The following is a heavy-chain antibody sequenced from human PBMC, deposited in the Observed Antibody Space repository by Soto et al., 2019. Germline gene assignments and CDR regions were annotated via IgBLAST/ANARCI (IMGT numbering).Heavy chain of an antibody. CDR2: MNPSSGNT. J-gene: IGHJ6*02. CDR3: ASEARDSYDRRYYYGMDV. D-gene: IGHD5-18*01. CDR1: GYTFTSYD. Sequence: ASVKVSCKASGYTFTSYDINWVRQATGQGLEWMGWMNPSSGNTGYAQKFQGRVTMTRNTSISTAYMELSSLRSEDTAVYYCASEARDSYDRRYYYGMDVWGQGTTVTVSS. V-gene: IGHV1-8*01.